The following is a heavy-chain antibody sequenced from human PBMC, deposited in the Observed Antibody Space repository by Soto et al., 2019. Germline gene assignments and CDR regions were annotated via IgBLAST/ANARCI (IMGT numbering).Heavy chain of an antibody. V-gene: IGHV6-1*01. CDR3: ARTRRIAATSAGYYYGMDV. J-gene: IGHJ6*02. CDR1: GDSVSSNSAA. CDR2: TYYRSKWYN. D-gene: IGHD6-13*01. Sequence: SETLSLTCAISGDSVSSNSAAWNWIRQSPSRGLEWLGRTYYRSKWYNDYAVSVKSRITINPDTSKNQFSLQLNSVTPDDTAVYYCARTRRIAATSAGYYYGMDVWGQGTTVTVSS.